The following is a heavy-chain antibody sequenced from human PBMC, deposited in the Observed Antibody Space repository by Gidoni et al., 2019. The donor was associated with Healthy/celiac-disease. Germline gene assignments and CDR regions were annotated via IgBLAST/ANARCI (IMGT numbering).Heavy chain of an antibody. CDR3: ARVDDTAMVHY. J-gene: IGHJ4*02. D-gene: IGHD5-18*01. CDR1: GFTFSSYS. Sequence: EVQLVESGGGLVKPGGSLRLSCAASGFTFSSYSMNWVRQAPGKGLEWVSSIISSSSYIYYADSVKGRFTISRDNAKNSLYLQMNSLRAEDTAVYYCARVDDTAMVHYWGQGTLVTVSS. CDR2: IISSSSYI. V-gene: IGHV3-21*01.